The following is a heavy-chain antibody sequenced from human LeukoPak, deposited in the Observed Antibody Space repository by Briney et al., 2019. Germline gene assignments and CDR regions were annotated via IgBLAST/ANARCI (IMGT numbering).Heavy chain of an antibody. CDR2: ISGSGGST. J-gene: IGHJ4*02. V-gene: IGHV3-23*01. Sequence: GGSLRLSCAASGFTFSSYAMSWVRQAPGKGLEWVSAISGSGGSTYYADSVKGRFTISRDNSKNTLYLQMNSLRAEDTAVYYCAKGQQLVRAAVVGWVDYWGQGTLVTVSS. CDR3: AKGQQLVRAAVVGWVDY. CDR1: GFTFSSYA. D-gene: IGHD6-6*01.